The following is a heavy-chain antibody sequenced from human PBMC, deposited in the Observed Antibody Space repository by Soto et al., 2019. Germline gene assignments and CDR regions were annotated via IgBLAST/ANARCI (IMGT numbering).Heavy chain of an antibody. CDR1: GGSFSGYY. V-gene: IGHV4-34*01. CDR3: ARGPRYYFDY. Sequence: SETLSLTCAVYGGSFSGYYWSWIRQPPGKGLEWIGEINHSGSTNYNPSLKSRVTISVDTSKNQFSLKLSSVTAADTAVYYCARGPRYYFDYWGQGTLVTVSS. J-gene: IGHJ4*02. CDR2: INHSGST.